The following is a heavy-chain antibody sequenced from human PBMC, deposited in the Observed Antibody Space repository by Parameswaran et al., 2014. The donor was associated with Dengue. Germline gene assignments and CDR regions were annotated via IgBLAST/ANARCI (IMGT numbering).Heavy chain of an antibody. CDR2: IYPGDSDT. CDR3: ARGRGIQLWRYFDY. Sequence: VRQMPGKGLEWMGIIYPGDSDTRYSPSFQGQVTISADKSISTAYLQWSSLKASDTAMYYCARGRGIQLWRYFDYWGQGTLVTVSS. J-gene: IGHJ4*02. D-gene: IGHD5-18*01. V-gene: IGHV5-51*01.